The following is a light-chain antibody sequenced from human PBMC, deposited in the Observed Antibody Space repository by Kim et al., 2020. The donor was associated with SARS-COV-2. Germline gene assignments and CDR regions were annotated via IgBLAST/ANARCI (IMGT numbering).Light chain of an antibody. CDR2: DVS. J-gene: IGLJ1*01. V-gene: IGLV2-14*03. CDR3: NSYTSSRTYV. Sequence: QSALTQPASVSASPGQSITMSCTGTSSEIGLYNYVSWYQQYPGKAPRLMIYDVSKRPSGVSNRFSGSKSGNTASLTISGLQTEDEADYYCNSYTSSRTYVFGTGTKVTVL. CDR1: SSEIGLYNY.